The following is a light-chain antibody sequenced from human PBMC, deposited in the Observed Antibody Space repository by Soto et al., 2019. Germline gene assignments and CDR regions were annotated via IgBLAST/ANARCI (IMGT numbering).Light chain of an antibody. CDR1: QSVSSY. J-gene: IGKJ1*01. CDR3: QQYQNLWT. CDR2: DAS. V-gene: IGKV3-11*01. Sequence: EIVLTQSPATLSLSPGERATLSCRASQSVSSYLAWYQQKPGQAPRLLIYDASNRATGIPARFSGSGSGTEFTLTINSLQSEDFAVYYCQQYQNLWTFGQGTKVDIK.